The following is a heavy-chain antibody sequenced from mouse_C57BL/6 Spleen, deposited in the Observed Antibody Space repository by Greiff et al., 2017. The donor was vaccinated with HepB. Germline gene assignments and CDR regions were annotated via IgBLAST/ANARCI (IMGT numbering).Heavy chain of an antibody. CDR2: IDPETGGT. Sequence: VKLVESGAELVRPGASVPLSCKASGYTFTDYEMHWVKQTPVHGLEWIGAIDPETGGTAYNQKFKGKAILAADKSSSTAYMVLRSLTSEDSAVYYCTRAGVAESYAMDYWGQGTSVTVSS. CDR3: TRAGVAESYAMDY. J-gene: IGHJ4*01. V-gene: IGHV1-15*01. CDR1: GYTFTDYE. D-gene: IGHD1-1*01.